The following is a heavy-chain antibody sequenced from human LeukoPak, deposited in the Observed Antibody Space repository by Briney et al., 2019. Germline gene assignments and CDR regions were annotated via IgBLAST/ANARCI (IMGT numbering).Heavy chain of an antibody. D-gene: IGHD3-22*01. CDR1: GFTFSSYA. CDR2: ISGSGGRT. V-gene: IGHV3-23*01. CDR3: AKEFLDNSGYYGGGAVDY. J-gene: IGHJ4*02. Sequence: TGGSLRLSCAASGFTFSSYAMSWVRQAPGKGLEWVSGISGSGGRTYYADSVKGRLTISRDNSKNTLYLQMNSLRAEDTAVYYCAKEFLDNSGYYGGGAVDYWGQGTLVTVSS.